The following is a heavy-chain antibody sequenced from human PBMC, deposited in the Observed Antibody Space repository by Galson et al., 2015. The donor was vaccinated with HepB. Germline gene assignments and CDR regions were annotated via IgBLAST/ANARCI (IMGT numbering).Heavy chain of an antibody. CDR3: ARDPGYSSGWYAPHYGMDV. Sequence: SLRLSCAASGFTFSSYSMNWVRQAPGKGLEWVSSISSSSSYIYYADSVKGRFTISRDNAKNSLYLQMNSLRAEDTAVYYCARDPGYSSGWYAPHYGMDVWGQGTTVTVSS. CDR2: ISSSSSYI. V-gene: IGHV3-21*01. CDR1: GFTFSSYS. J-gene: IGHJ6*02. D-gene: IGHD6-19*01.